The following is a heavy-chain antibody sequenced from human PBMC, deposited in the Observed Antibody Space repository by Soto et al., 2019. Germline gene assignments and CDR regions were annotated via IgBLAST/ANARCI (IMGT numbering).Heavy chain of an antibody. CDR2: INPNSGGT. CDR3: ARWGRGYISSWAPLDYVMDV. D-gene: IGHD6-13*01. CDR1: GYTFTGYY. V-gene: IGHV1-2*04. J-gene: IGHJ6*02. Sequence: ASVKVSCKASGYTFTGYYMHWVRQAPGQGLEWMGWINPNSGGTNYAQKFQGWVTMTRDTSISTAYMELSRLRSDDTAVYYCARWGRGYISSWAPLDYVMDVSAQRTTVTVSS.